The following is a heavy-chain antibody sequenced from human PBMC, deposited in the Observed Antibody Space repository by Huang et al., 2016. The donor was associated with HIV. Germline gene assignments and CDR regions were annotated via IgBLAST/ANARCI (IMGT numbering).Heavy chain of an antibody. CDR3: TRENYDFWSGYYKYYFDY. D-gene: IGHD3-3*01. J-gene: IGHJ4*02. CDR1: GFTFGDYA. CDR2: IRSKASGWTT. Sequence: EVQLVESGGGLVKPGRSLRLSCTASGFTFGDYAMSWFRQAPGKGLEWVGFIRSKASGWTTEYAASVKGRFTISRDDSKSIAYLQMNSLKIEDTAVYYCTRENYDFWSGYYKYYFDYWGQGTLVTVSS. V-gene: IGHV3-49*05.